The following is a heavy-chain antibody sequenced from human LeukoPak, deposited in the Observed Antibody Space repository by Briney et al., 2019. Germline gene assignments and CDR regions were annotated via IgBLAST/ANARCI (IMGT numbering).Heavy chain of an antibody. Sequence: GGSLRLSCAASGFTFSNYAMSWVRQAPGKGLEWVSGISGSGSGGNTYYADSVKGRFTISRDSSKNTLYLQMNSLRAEDTAVYYCAKAGSIRFDYWGQGTLVTVSS. V-gene: IGHV3-23*01. D-gene: IGHD1-26*01. J-gene: IGHJ4*02. CDR2: ISGSGSGGNT. CDR1: GFTFSNYA. CDR3: AKAGSIRFDY.